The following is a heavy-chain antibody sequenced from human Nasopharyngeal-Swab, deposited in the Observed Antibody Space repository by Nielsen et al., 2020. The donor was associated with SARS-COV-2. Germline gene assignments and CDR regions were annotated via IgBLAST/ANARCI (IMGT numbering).Heavy chain of an antibody. CDR2: ISSNGGST. Sequence: GGSLRLSCSASGFTFSSYAMHWVRQAPGKGLEYVSAISSNGGSTYYADSVKGRLTISRDNSKNTLYLQMSSLRAEDTAVYYCVRLYDFWSGEPSWGQGTLVTVSS. CDR1: GFTFSSYA. CDR3: VRLYDFWSGEPS. D-gene: IGHD3-3*01. J-gene: IGHJ5*02. V-gene: IGHV3-64D*08.